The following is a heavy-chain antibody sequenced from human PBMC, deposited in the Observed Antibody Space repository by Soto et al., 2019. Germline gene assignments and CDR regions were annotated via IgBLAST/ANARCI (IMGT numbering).Heavy chain of an antibody. D-gene: IGHD6-19*01. CDR3: ARQRSTSGWEFDS. CDR1: DDSISSGDFY. V-gene: IGHV4-39*01. CDR2: INFSGTA. Sequence: QLHLQESGPGLVRPSETLALTCTVSDDSISSGDFYWGWVRQPPGKGLEWIGSINFSGTAYYNPSLKSRVTVSVDTSHNEFSLNLISVTAADTAVYHCARQRSTSGWEFDSWVQGTLVTVSS. J-gene: IGHJ4*02.